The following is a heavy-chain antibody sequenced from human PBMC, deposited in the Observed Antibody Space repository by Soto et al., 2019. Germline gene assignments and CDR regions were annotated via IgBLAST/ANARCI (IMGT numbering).Heavy chain of an antibody. D-gene: IGHD1-26*01. Sequence: GASVKVSCKASGFTFTSSAVQWVRQARGRRLEWIGWIVVGSGNTNYAQKFQERVTITRDMSTSTAYMELSSLRSEDTAVYYCAADSTPSPLKSSDAFDIWGQGTMVTVSS. CDR3: AADSTPSPLKSSDAFDI. V-gene: IGHV1-58*01. CDR1: GFTFTSSA. CDR2: IVVGSGNT. J-gene: IGHJ3*02.